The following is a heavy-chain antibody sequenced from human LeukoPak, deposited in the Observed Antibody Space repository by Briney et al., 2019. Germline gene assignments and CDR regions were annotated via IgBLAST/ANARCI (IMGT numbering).Heavy chain of an antibody. CDR3: ASSQAGDFDY. CDR1: GGPRSSGSYY. J-gene: IGHJ4*02. D-gene: IGHD6-13*01. Sequence: SETLSLTCIVSGGPRSSGSYYWSWIRQPAGKGLEWIGRIYASGSTNYNPSLRNRVTISVDTSKNQFSLKLRSVTAADTAVYYCASSQAGDFDYWGQGTLVTVSS. CDR2: IYASGST. V-gene: IGHV4-61*02.